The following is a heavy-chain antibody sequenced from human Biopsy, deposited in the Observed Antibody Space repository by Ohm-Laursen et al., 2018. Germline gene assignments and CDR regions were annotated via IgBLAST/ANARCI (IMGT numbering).Heavy chain of an antibody. D-gene: IGHD3-16*02. J-gene: IGHJ4*02. CDR2: IYDNGDT. Sequence: SQTLSLTCSVSGGSINSGGHFWGWVRQSPGKGLEWIGYIYDNGDTYYSPSLMSLVSISADTSKNQVSLRLNSVTAADTAVYYCTRVRTFGGVIGGYYFDSWGQGILVIVSS. V-gene: IGHV4-31*01. CDR1: GGSINSGGHF. CDR3: TRVRTFGGVIGGYYFDS.